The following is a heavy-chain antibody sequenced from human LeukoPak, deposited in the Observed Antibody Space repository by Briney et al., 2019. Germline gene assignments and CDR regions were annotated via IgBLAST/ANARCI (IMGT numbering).Heavy chain of an antibody. D-gene: IGHD3-16*01. Sequence: SETLSLTCTVSGGSISSYYWSWIRQPPGKGLEWIGFMYYSGGTNYRPSLKSRVTISVDTSKNQFSLRLSSVTTADTAVYYCAREGVGDSPFDAWGQGTLVTVSS. CDR2: MYYSGGT. CDR3: AREGVGDSPFDA. V-gene: IGHV4-59*01. J-gene: IGHJ5*02. CDR1: GGSISSYY.